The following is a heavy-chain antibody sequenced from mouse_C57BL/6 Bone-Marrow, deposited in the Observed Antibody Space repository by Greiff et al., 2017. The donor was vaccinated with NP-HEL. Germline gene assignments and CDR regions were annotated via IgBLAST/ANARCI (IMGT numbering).Heavy chain of an antibody. J-gene: IGHJ2*01. CDR2: IDPEDGET. CDR3: ARISQFDCDYGRRDFGG. V-gene: IGHV14-2*01. Sequence: VQLQQSGAELVKPGASVKLSCTASGFNIKDYYMHWVKQRTEQGLEWIGRIDPEDGETKYAPKFQGKATITADTSSNTASLQISSLTSGYTAVYYCARISQFDCDYGRRDFGGRGQGATLSVSS. D-gene: IGHD2-13*01. CDR1: GFNIKDYY.